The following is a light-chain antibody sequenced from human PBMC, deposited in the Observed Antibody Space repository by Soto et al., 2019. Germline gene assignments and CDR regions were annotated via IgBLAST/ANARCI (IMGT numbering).Light chain of an antibody. CDR2: EVS. J-gene: IGLJ1*01. Sequence: QSALTQPASVSGSPGQSITISCTGTSSDVGGHSYVSWYQQHPGKAPKLLIYEVSNRPSGVSNRFSGSRSANTASLTISRLQAEDEADYHCSSYTSGSTTFVFGTGTKHRP. CDR1: SSDVGGHSY. CDR3: SSYTSGSTTFV. V-gene: IGLV2-14*01.